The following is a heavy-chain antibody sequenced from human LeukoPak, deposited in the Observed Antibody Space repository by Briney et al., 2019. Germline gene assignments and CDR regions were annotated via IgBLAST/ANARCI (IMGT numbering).Heavy chain of an antibody. CDR2: IYSGGST. V-gene: IGHV3-53*01. CDR1: GFIVSSNY. D-gene: IGHD4-23*01. J-gene: IGHJ4*02. CDR3: ARDYGGSSPFDY. Sequence: PGGSLRLSCAASGFIVSSNYMSWVRQAPGKVLEWVSVIYSGGSTYYTDSVKGRFTISRDNAKNSLYLQMNSLRAEDTAVYYCARDYGGSSPFDYWGQGTLVTVSS.